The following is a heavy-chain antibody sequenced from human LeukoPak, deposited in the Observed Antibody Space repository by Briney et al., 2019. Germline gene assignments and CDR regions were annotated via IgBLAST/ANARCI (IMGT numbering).Heavy chain of an antibody. Sequence: GASVKVSCKASGYTFTGYYMHWVRQAPGQGLEWMGWINPNSGGTNYAQKFQGRVTMTRDTSISTAYMELSRLRSEDTAVYYCASFTNWGHRAGVDYYYYYMDVWGKGTTVTVSS. D-gene: IGHD7-27*01. CDR3: ASFTNWGHRAGVDYYYYYMDV. V-gene: IGHV1-2*02. J-gene: IGHJ6*03. CDR2: INPNSGGT. CDR1: GYTFTGYY.